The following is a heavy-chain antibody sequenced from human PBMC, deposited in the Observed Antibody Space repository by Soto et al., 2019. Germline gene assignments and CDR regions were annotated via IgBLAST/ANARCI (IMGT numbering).Heavy chain of an antibody. CDR1: GFTFSSYA. J-gene: IGHJ2*01. Sequence: QVQLVESGGGVVQPGRSLRLSCAASGFTFSSYAMHWVRQAPGKGLAWVAVISYDGSNKYYADSVKGRFTISRDNSKNTLYLQMNSLRTEDTAVYYCARPLWRDDYNWGYFDLWCRGTLGTVSS. CDR2: ISYDGSNK. CDR3: ARPLWRDDYNWGYFDL. V-gene: IGHV3-30-3*01. D-gene: IGHD4-4*01.